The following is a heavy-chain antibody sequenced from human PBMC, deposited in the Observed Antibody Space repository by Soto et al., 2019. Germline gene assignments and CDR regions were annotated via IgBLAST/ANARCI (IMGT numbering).Heavy chain of an antibody. CDR1: GDSVSSNSAA. D-gene: IGHD2-8*01. V-gene: IGHV6-1*01. Sequence: SQTLSLTCAISGDSVSSNSAAWNWIRLSPSRGLEWLGRTYYRSKWYSVYAPSVKSRITINPDTSKNQFSLQLNSVTPDDTATYYCVHTVMVHTITGGHYFDYWGPGILVTSPQ. J-gene: IGHJ4*02. CDR3: VHTVMVHTITGGHYFDY. CDR2: TYYRSKWYS.